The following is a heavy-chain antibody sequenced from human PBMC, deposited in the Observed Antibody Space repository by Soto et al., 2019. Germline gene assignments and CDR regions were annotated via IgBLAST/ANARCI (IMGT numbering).Heavy chain of an antibody. Sequence: ASVKVSCKASGYTFTSYGISWVRQAPGQRLEWMGWINAYNGNTKYSQKFQGRVTITRDTSASTAYMELSSLRSEDTAVYYCAMQRGGVVYWGQGTLVTVSS. V-gene: IGHV1-3*01. CDR1: GYTFTSYG. CDR2: INAYNGNT. D-gene: IGHD6-25*01. J-gene: IGHJ4*02. CDR3: AMQRGGVVY.